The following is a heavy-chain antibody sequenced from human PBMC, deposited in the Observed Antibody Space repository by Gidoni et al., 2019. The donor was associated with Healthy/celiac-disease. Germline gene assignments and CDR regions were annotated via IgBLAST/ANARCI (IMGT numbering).Heavy chain of an antibody. V-gene: IGHV3-15*01. CDR3: TTSPYYDILTVDY. Sequence: EVQLVESGGGLVKPGGSRRLSCADSGFPFSNAWMSWVRQAPGKGLGWVGRIKSKTDGGTTDYASPVKCRFTISRDDSKNTLYLQMNSLKTEDTAVYYCTTSPYYDILTVDYWGQGTLVTVSS. J-gene: IGHJ4*02. CDR2: IKSKTDGGTT. D-gene: IGHD3-9*01. CDR1: GFPFSNAW.